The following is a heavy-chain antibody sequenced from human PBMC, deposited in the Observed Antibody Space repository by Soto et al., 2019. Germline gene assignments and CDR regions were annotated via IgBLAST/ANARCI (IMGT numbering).Heavy chain of an antibody. D-gene: IGHD5-12*01. V-gene: IGHV3-23*01. CDR3: AKDRPASYSVYSPGYNWFDA. J-gene: IGHJ5*02. CDR2: VGHSGDAT. Sequence: PGGSRRLSCAASGCTFSKYAMTWVRQAPGRGLQWVSTVGHSGDATYYADSVKGRFTISRDNSKDTLFLQMNSLRAEDTAIYYCAKDRPASYSVYSPGYNWFDAWGQGTLVTVSS. CDR1: GCTFSKYA.